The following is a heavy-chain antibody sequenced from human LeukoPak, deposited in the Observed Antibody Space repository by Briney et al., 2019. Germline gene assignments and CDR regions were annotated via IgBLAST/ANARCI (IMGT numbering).Heavy chain of an antibody. CDR1: GYTFTGYY. D-gene: IGHD3-10*01. CDR3: ARVGITMVRGVHYMDV. V-gene: IGHV1-2*02. Sequence: GASVKVSCKASGYTFTGYYMHWVRQAPGQGLEWMGWINPNSGGTNYAQKFQGKVTMTRDTSISTAYVELSRLRSDDTAVYYCARVGITMVRGVHYMDVWGKGTTVTVSS. J-gene: IGHJ6*03. CDR2: INPNSGGT.